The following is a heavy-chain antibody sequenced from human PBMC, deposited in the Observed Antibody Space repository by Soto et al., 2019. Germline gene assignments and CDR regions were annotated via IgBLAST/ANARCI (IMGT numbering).Heavy chain of an antibody. CDR1: GFTFSDYY. D-gene: IGHD6-25*01. CDR2: ISSSSSYT. V-gene: IGHV3-11*06. CDR3: AGQYSSANWFDP. Sequence: LRLSCAASGFTFSDYYMSWIRQAPGKGLEWVSYISSSSSYTNYADSVKGRFTISRDNAKNSLYLQMNSLRAEDTAVYYRAGQYSSANWFDPWGQGTLVTVSS. J-gene: IGHJ5*02.